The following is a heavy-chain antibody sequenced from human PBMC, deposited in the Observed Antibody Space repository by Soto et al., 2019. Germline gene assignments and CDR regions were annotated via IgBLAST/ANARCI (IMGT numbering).Heavy chain of an antibody. J-gene: IGHJ4*02. CDR2: IYYSGST. D-gene: IGHD6-19*01. V-gene: IGHV4-59*01. CDR3: ARAVRQWLAADY. Sequence: SETLSLTCTVSGGSISSYYWSWIRQPPGKGLEWIGYIYYSGSTNYNPSLKSRVTISVDTSKNQFSLKLSSVTAADTAVYYCARAVRQWLAADYWGQGTLVTAPQ. CDR1: GGSISSYY.